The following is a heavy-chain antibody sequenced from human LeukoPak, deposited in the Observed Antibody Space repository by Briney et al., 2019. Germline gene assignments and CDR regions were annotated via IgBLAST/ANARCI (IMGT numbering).Heavy chain of an antibody. Sequence: ASVKVSCKASGYTFTGYYMHWVRQAPGQGLEWMGWINPNSGGTNYAQKFQGRVTVTRDTSISTAYMELSRLRSDDTAVYYCARARGRDGYKAYFDYWGQGTLVTVSS. CDR1: GYTFTGYY. D-gene: IGHD5-24*01. CDR2: INPNSGGT. CDR3: ARARGRDGYKAYFDY. V-gene: IGHV1-2*02. J-gene: IGHJ4*02.